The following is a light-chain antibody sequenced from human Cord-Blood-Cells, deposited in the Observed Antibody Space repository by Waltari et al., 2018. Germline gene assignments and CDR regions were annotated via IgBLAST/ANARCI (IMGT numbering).Light chain of an antibody. CDR3: CSYAGSSTL. Sequence: QSALTQPASVSGSPGQSITISCTGTSGDAGSNKLVSWYQQHPGKAPKLMIYEGSQRPAAVSNRFSGSNTGNTASLTISGREAEDEADYYFCSYAGSSTLFGGGTKLTVL. CDR2: EGS. J-gene: IGLJ2*01. V-gene: IGLV2-23*01. CDR1: SGDAGSNKL.